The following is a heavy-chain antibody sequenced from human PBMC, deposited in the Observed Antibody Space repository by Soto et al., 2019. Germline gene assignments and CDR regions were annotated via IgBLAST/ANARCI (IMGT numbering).Heavy chain of an antibody. CDR3: ATDCSGGSCLLYDAFDI. CDR1: GFTFSSYG. J-gene: IGHJ3*02. V-gene: IGHV3-30*03. CDR2: ISYDGSNK. D-gene: IGHD2-15*01. Sequence: QVQLVESGGGVVQPGRSLRLSCAASGFTFSSYGMHWVRQAPGKGLEWVAVISYDGSNKYYADSVKGRFTISRDNSKNPLYLQMNRLRAEDTAVYYCATDCSGGSCLLYDAFDIWGQGTMVTVSS.